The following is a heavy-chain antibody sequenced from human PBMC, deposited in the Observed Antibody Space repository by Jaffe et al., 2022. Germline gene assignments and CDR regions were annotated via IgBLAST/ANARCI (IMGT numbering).Heavy chain of an antibody. CDR2: ISSSSSYI. D-gene: IGHD2-8*02. J-gene: IGHJ3*02. V-gene: IGHV3-21*01. CDR1: GFTFSSYS. Sequence: EVQLVESGGGLVKPGGSLRLSCAASGFTFSSYSMNWVRQAPGKGLEWVSSISSSSSYIYYADSVKGRFTISRDNAKNSLYLQMNSLRAEDTAVYYCARAYCTGGVCSIYDAFDIWGQGTMVTVSS. CDR3: ARAYCTGGVCSIYDAFDI.